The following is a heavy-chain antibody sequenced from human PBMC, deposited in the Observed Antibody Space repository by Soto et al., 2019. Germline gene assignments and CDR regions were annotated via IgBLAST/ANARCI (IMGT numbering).Heavy chain of an antibody. CDR1: GGSISSGDYY. CDR3: ARGYDSSGYYSRELDY. D-gene: IGHD3-22*01. CDR2: IYYSGST. V-gene: IGHV4-30-4*01. J-gene: IGHJ4*02. Sequence: SETLSLTCTVSGGSISSGDYYWSWIRQPPGKGLEWIGYIYYSGSTYYNPSLKSRVTISVDTSKNQSSLKLSSVTAADTAVYYCARGYDSSGYYSRELDYWGQGTLVTVSS.